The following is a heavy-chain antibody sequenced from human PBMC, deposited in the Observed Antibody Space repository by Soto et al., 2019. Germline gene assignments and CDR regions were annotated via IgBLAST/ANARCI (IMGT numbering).Heavy chain of an antibody. V-gene: IGHV3-30-3*01. CDR3: ARDRDRSSSQRFYY. CDR2: ISYDGSNK. J-gene: IGHJ4*02. CDR1: GFTFSSYA. D-gene: IGHD6-6*01. Sequence: QVQLVESGGGVVQPGRSLRLSCAASGFTFSSYALHWVRQAPGKGLEWVAVISYDGSNKYYADSVKGRFTISRDNSKNTLYRQMNSLRAEDTAVYYCARDRDRSSSQRFYYWGQGTLVTVSS.